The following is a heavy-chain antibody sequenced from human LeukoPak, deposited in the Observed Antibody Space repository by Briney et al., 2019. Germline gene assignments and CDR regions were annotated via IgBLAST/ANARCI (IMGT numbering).Heavy chain of an antibody. CDR3: ARLSSGWYYFDY. Sequence: PSQTLSLTCTVSGGSISSGGYYWSWIRQPPGKGLEWIGYIYHSGSTYYNPSLKSRVTISVDRSKNQFSLKLSSVTAADTAVYYCARLSSGWYYFDYWGQGTLVTVSS. J-gene: IGHJ4*02. D-gene: IGHD6-13*01. V-gene: IGHV4-30-2*01. CDR2: IYHSGST. CDR1: GGSISSGGYY.